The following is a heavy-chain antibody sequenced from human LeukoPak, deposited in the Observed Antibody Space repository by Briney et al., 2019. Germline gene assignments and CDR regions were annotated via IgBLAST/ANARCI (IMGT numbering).Heavy chain of an antibody. CDR3: AKDWGARGCCGDYFDY. CDR2: IRDDGSSQ. J-gene: IGHJ4*02. CDR1: GFMFSEYG. D-gene: IGHD6-19*01. V-gene: IGHV3-30*02. Sequence: GGSLKLSCAASGFMFSEYGMHWVRQAPGRGPEWVAFIRDDGSSQYFTESMKGRFTISRDNSKNTVSLQMNNLRSEDTAVYYCAKDWGARGCCGDYFDYWGQGSLVTVSS.